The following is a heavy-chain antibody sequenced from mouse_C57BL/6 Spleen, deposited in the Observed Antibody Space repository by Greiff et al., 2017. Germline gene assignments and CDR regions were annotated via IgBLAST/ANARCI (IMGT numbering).Heavy chain of an antibody. J-gene: IGHJ2*01. D-gene: IGHD1-1*01. V-gene: IGHV1-69*01. CDR1: GYTFTSYW. CDR3: ARRLRSYYFDY. Sequence: QVQLQQPGAELVMPGASVKLSCKASGYTFTSYWMHWVKQRPGQGLEWIGEIDPSDSYTNYNQKFKGKSTLTVDKSSSTAYMQLSSLTSEDSAVYYWARRLRSYYFDYWGQGTTLTVSS. CDR2: IDPSDSYT.